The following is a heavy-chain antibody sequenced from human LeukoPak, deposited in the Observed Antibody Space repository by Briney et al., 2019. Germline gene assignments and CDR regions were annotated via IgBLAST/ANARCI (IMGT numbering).Heavy chain of an antibody. Sequence: GGSLRLSCAASGFTFSTYRMHWVRQAPGKGLVWISRINRDGSSITYADSVKGRFTISRDNAKSILYLQMNSLRAEDTAVYYCANTGYNYEFDYWGQGTLVTVSS. D-gene: IGHD5-18*01. CDR2: INRDGSSI. CDR3: ANTGYNYEFDY. J-gene: IGHJ4*02. CDR1: GFTFSTYR. V-gene: IGHV3-74*01.